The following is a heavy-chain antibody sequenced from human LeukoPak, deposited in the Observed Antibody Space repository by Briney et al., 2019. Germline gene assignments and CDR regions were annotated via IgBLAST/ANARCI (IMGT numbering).Heavy chain of an antibody. Sequence: SETLSLTCTVSDYSIISDYYWGWIRQPPQKGLEWIGSIHHSGTTSYNPSLKSRVTLSIDTSKNQFSLKLTSVAAADTAVYYCARGLWFGEGLDDYWGQGTLVTVPS. CDR3: ARGLWFGEGLDDY. J-gene: IGHJ4*02. CDR1: DYSIISDYY. D-gene: IGHD3-10*01. V-gene: IGHV4-38-2*02. CDR2: IHHSGTT.